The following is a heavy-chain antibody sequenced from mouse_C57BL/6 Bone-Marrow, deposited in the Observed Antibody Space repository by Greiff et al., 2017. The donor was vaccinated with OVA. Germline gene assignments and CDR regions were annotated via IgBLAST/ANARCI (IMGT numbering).Heavy chain of an antibody. CDR2: IYPGSGNT. CDR1: GYSFTSYY. J-gene: IGHJ2*01. Sequence: QVQLQQSGPELVKPGASVKISCKASGYSFTSYYIHWVKQRPGQGLEWIGWIYPGSGNTKYNEKFKGKATLTADTSSSTAYMQLSSLTSEDSAVYYCARKTTVYFDYWGQGTTLTVSS. D-gene: IGHD1-1*01. V-gene: IGHV1-66*01. CDR3: ARKTTVYFDY.